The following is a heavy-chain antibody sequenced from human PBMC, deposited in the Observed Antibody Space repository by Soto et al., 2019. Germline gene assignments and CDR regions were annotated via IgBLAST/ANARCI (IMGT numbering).Heavy chain of an antibody. CDR2: TYYRSKWYN. CDR1: GDSVSSNSAA. CDR3: AGSLPRIGWFDP. J-gene: IGHJ5*02. V-gene: IGHV6-1*01. Sequence: HTLSLTCAISGDSVSSNSAAWNWIRQSPSRGLEWLGRTYYRSKWYNDYAVSVKSRITINPDTSKNQFSLQLNSVTPEDTAVYYRAGSLPRIGWFDPWGQGTLVTVSS.